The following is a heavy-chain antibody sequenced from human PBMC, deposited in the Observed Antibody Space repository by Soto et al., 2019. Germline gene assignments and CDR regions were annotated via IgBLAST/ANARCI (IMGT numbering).Heavy chain of an antibody. CDR3: ARHKSGSDWLDP. J-gene: IGHJ5*02. D-gene: IGHD2-15*01. CDR2: MFYSGAT. Sequence: SETLSLTCTVSGGSISDISYCWGWIRQPPGKGLQWIGCMFYSGATYYNPSLKNRVTLSVDTSNNEFSLKLVSVTAPDTAVYYCARHKSGSDWLDPWGQGTMVTVYS. CDR1: GGSISDISYC. V-gene: IGHV4-39*01.